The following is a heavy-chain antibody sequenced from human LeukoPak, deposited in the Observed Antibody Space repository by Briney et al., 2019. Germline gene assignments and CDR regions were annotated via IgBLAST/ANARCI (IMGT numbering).Heavy chain of an antibody. Sequence: GVSLRLSRAPFGFTFSSYGMHWVRQAPGKGLEWVAVIYYDGSSKYYADSVKGRFTISRDNSKNTLYVQMNSLRAEDTAVYYCARTYYYDSSGYYSGVDWYFDLWGRGTLVTVSS. CDR3: ARTYYYDSSGYYSGVDWYFDL. D-gene: IGHD3-22*01. J-gene: IGHJ2*01. CDR1: GFTFSSYG. CDR2: IYYDGSSK. V-gene: IGHV3-30*03.